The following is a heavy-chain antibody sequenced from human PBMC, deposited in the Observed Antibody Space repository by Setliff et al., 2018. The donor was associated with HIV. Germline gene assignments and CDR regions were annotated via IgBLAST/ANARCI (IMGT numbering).Heavy chain of an antibody. J-gene: IGHJ6*04. CDR1: GGSVSTGNYY. V-gene: IGHV4-61*01. CDR3: TRRGADSYYPRPLDV. D-gene: IGHD3-10*01. Sequence: SETLSLTCTVSGGSVSTGNYYWNWIRLPPGKGLEWIGYIFYSGSTNYNPSLKSRFTISVDTSKNQFSLRLNSVTAADTAIYYCTRRGADSYYPRPLDVWGKGTTVTVSS. CDR2: IFYSGST.